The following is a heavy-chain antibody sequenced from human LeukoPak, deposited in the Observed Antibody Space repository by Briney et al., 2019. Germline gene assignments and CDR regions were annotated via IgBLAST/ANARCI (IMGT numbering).Heavy chain of an antibody. Sequence: PRGSLRLSCAASGFTFSSYSMNWVRQPPGKGLEWVGRIVDKANNYATEYAASVKGRFTISRDDSRNTAYLQMNSLETEDTAVYYCAGDYDSWTGLNYWGQGTLVAVSS. CDR2: IVDKANNYAT. CDR1: GFTFSSYS. CDR3: AGDYDSWTGLNY. D-gene: IGHD3-3*01. V-gene: IGHV3-73*01. J-gene: IGHJ4*02.